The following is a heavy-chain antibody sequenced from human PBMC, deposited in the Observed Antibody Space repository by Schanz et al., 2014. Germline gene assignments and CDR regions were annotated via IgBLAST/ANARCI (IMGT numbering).Heavy chain of an antibody. CDR2: ISGSGGST. J-gene: IGHJ3*02. D-gene: IGHD6-19*01. CDR1: GFTFSTYA. Sequence: EVQLVESGGGLVQPGGSLRLSCATSGFTFSTYAMSWVRQAPGKGLEWVSTISGSGGSTYYADSVKGRFTISRDNSKNTLSLQLNSLRADDTAVYYCAKCIGWYGRCAFDIWGQGTMVTVSS. CDR3: AKCIGWYGRCAFDI. V-gene: IGHV3-23*04.